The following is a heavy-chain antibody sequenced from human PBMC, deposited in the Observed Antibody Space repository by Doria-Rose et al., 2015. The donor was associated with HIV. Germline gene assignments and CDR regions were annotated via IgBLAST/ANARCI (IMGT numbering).Heavy chain of an antibody. J-gene: IGHJ3*02. CDR2: INHSGYT. D-gene: IGHD2-15*01. CDR3: ARGLADVVVLEMPTISYLRAFDI. Sequence: QVQLQQWGAGLLKPSETLSLTCAVYGGSFSGHHWSWVRQPPGKGLEWIGEINHSGYTNYNPSLKSRVTISLDTSKNQFSLHLTSVTAADAAVYYCARGLADVVVLEMPTISYLRAFDIWGQGAMVTVSS. CDR1: GGSFSGHH. V-gene: IGHV4-34*01.